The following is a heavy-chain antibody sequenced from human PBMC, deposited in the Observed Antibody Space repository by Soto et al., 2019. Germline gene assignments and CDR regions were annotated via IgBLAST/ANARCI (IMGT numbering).Heavy chain of an antibody. V-gene: IGHV3-23*01. J-gene: IGHJ4*02. CDR1: GFRFSTYA. D-gene: IGHD3-3*01. Sequence: PGGSLRLSCAASGFRFSTYAMSWVRQAPGKGLEWVSSISSSGGTTNYADSVKGRFTISRDNSKNTLYLQMNSLRAEDTALYYCANPRDGMVDYFDYWGQGTPVTVSS. CDR2: ISSSGGTT. CDR3: ANPRDGMVDYFDY.